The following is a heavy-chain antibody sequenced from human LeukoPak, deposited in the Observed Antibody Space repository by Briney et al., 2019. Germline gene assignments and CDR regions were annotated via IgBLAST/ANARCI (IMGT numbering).Heavy chain of an antibody. CDR3: ARDIGGTPGIVAAAPSNFDH. CDR2: IIPIFGSA. Sequence: SVKVSCKASGGTFSNYAINWVRQAPGQGLEWMGGIIPIFGSANYAQKFQGRVTITADESTSTAYMELSSLRFEDTAVYYCARDIGGTPGIVAAAPSNFDHWGQGTLVTVSS. J-gene: IGHJ4*02. V-gene: IGHV1-69*13. CDR1: GGTFSNYA. D-gene: IGHD6-13*01.